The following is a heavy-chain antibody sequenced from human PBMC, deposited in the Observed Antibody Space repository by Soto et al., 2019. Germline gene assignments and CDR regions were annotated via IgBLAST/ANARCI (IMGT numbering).Heavy chain of an antibody. J-gene: IGHJ4*02. CDR2: IIPMFAAT. CDR1: GGSFSDFA. CDR3: ARGGIVAVPAALSSYDDYTNYRFDS. V-gene: IGHV1-69*01. Sequence: QVQLAQSGAEVRKPGSSVKVSCRASGGSFSDFAFSWVRQAPGQGLEWMGGIIPMFAATKYAQRFQGRVTITADASTRRLYLALSSLTSDDSALYYCARGGIVAVPAALSSYDDYTNYRFDSWGQGTLVSVSS. D-gene: IGHD2-15*01.